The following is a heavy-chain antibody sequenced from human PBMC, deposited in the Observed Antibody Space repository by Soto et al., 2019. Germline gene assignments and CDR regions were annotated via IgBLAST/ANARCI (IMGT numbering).Heavy chain of an antibody. CDR1: GFTFSSYS. Sequence: PGGSLRLSCAASGFTFSSYSMNWVRQAPGKGLEWVSSISSSSSYVYYADSVKGRFTISRDNAKNSLYLQMNSLRAEDTAVYYCASARIAVAGTPYFDYWGQGTLVTVSS. V-gene: IGHV3-21*01. CDR3: ASARIAVAGTPYFDY. J-gene: IGHJ4*02. CDR2: ISSSSSYV. D-gene: IGHD6-19*01.